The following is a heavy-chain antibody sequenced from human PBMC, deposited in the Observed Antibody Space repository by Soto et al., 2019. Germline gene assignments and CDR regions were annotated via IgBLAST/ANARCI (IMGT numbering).Heavy chain of an antibody. CDR3: ARWGGYTRGCPFDI. J-gene: IGHJ3*02. Sequence: QVQLQESGPGLVKPSETLSLTCTVSGGSVSSGSYYWSWIRQPPGKGLEWIGYIYYSGSTNYNPSLKSRVTISVDTSKNQFSLKLSSVTAADTAVYYCARWGGYTRGCPFDIWGQGTMVTVSS. V-gene: IGHV4-61*01. CDR1: GGSVSSGSYY. D-gene: IGHD3-3*01. CDR2: IYYSGST.